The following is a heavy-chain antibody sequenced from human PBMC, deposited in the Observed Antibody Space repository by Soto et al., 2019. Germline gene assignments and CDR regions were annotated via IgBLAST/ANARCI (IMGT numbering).Heavy chain of an antibody. CDR1: GFTFSRYG. D-gene: IGHD4-17*01. V-gene: IGHV3-33*01. Sequence: QVHLVESGGGVVQPGRSLRLSCAASGFTFSRYGMHWVRQAPGKGLEWLAVILADDSDRDYADSVKGRFSISRDNSKNSLYQQMHSLRAEDTAVYYCARDDDFGDNGVYYWGQGTLVTVSS. CDR3: ARDDDFGDNGVYY. J-gene: IGHJ4*02. CDR2: ILADDSDR.